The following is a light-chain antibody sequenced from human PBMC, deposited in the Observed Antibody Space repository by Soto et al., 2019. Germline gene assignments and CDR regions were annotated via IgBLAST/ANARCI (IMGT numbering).Light chain of an antibody. CDR1: QTVASNY. CDR2: GAS. CDR3: QQYINSRWT. J-gene: IGKJ1*01. Sequence: VLTQSPGTLSLSPGERATLSCRATQTVASNYFAWYQQKPGQAPRLLMNGASSRATGVPDRFSGSGSGTDFTLTISRLEPEDFAVYYCQQYINSRWTFGQGTKVDI. V-gene: IGKV3-20*01.